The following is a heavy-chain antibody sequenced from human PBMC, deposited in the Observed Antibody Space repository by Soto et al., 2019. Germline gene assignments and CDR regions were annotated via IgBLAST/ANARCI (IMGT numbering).Heavy chain of an antibody. V-gene: IGHV1-46*02. CDR1: GYKFNSYY. CDR2: INPSSGDT. D-gene: IGHD1-7*01. J-gene: IGHJ5*01. CDR3: ARARTPDS. Sequence: QVQLMQSGAEVKKPGASVKVSCKASGYKFNSYYIHCVRQAPGHGLEWMGTINPSSGDTSHAANFQGSVTVTRDTSTSTVYLQLSSLIFEDTAMYDGARARTPDSWGQGTLVTVAS.